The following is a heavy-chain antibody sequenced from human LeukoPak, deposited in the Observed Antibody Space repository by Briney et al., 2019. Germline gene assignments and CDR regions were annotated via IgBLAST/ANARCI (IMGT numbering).Heavy chain of an antibody. CDR3: TTIKRGNIFGYFDF. CDR1: GGPFSGYY. J-gene: IGHJ4*02. Sequence: SETLSLTCAVYGGPFSGYYWNWIRQPPGKGLEWIGEINHNGYTNYNPSLKSRVTPSADTSKNQLSLRLSSVTAADTAVYYCTTIKRGNIFGYFDFWGQGILVTVSS. D-gene: IGHD5-18*01. V-gene: IGHV4-34*01. CDR2: INHNGYT.